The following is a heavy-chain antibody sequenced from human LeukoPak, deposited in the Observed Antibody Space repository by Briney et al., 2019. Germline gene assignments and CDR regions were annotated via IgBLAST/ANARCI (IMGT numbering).Heavy chain of an antibody. CDR1: GFTFSSYS. Sequence: GGSLRLSCAASGFTFSSYSMNWVRQAPGKGLEWVSSISSSSSYIYYADSVKGRFTISRDNAKKSLYLQMNGLRAEDTAVYYCARDLSRGKPHAFDIWGQGTMVTVFS. D-gene: IGHD1-14*01. CDR2: ISSSSSYI. V-gene: IGHV3-21*01. CDR3: ARDLSRGKPHAFDI. J-gene: IGHJ3*02.